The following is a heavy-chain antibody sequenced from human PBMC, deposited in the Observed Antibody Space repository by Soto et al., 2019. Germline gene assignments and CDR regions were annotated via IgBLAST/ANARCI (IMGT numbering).Heavy chain of an antibody. J-gene: IGHJ6*02. CDR1: GFTFRNYD. CDR2: ISAAGDP. Sequence: EVQLVESGGGLVQPGGSLRLSCEASGFTFRNYDMHWVRQGTGKGLEWVSGISAAGDPDYADSVEGRFTISSENAQNSSFLQMNSLRVGDPAVYYCARTARDFYGLDVWGQGTTVIVSS. D-gene: IGHD2-21*02. V-gene: IGHV3-13*05. CDR3: ARTARDFYGLDV.